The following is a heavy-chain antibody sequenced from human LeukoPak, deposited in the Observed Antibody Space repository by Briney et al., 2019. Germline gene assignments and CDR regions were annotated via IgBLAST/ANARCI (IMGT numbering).Heavy chain of an antibody. D-gene: IGHD3-22*01. Sequence: ASVKVSCKASGYTFTSYAMHWVRQAPGQRLEWMGWINAGNGNTKYSQKFQGRVTITRDTSASTAYTELSSLRSEDTAVYYCARDRSCYYDSSGYCNWFDPWGQGTLVTVSS. V-gene: IGHV1-3*01. CDR2: INAGNGNT. CDR3: ARDRSCYYDSSGYCNWFDP. J-gene: IGHJ5*02. CDR1: GYTFTSYA.